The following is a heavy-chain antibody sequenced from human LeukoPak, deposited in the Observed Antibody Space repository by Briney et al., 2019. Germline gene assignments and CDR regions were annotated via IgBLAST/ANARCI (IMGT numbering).Heavy chain of an antibody. V-gene: IGHV4-39*01. CDR3: ARVPTHEDRIAVAGTRYNWFDP. J-gene: IGHJ5*02. CDR2: IYYSGST. CDR1: GGSISSSSYY. Sequence: SETLSLTCTVSGGSISSSSYYWGWIRQPPGKGLEWIGSIYYSGSTYYNPSLKSRVTISVDTSKNQFSLKLSSVTAADTAVYYCARVPTHEDRIAVAGTRYNWFDPWGQGTLVTVSS. D-gene: IGHD6-19*01.